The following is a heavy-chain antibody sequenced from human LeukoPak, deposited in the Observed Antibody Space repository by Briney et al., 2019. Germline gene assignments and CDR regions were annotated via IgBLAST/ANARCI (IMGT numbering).Heavy chain of an antibody. V-gene: IGHV1-46*01. CDR3: ARDWAHGSFDL. CDR2: INPGIFTT. CDR1: GYPFTAFS. Sequence: GASVKVSCKALGYPFTAFSLHWVRQAPGQGPEWMAIINPGIFTTTCAQKLQDRITVTSDTSTATVYMELRSLRLEDTAVYFCARDWAHGSFDLWGQGTLVTVSS. J-gene: IGHJ4*02. D-gene: IGHD3-16*01.